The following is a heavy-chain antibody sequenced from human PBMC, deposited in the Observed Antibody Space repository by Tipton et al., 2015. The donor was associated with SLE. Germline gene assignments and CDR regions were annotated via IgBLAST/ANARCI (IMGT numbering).Heavy chain of an antibody. Sequence: LRLSCAASGFTFSSYSMNWVRQVPGKGLEWVGYIYHSGGSPNYNPSLKSRVTISVDTPKTQFSLTLTAVTAADTAVYYCARHDYTGWGHFHHWGQGTLVIVSS. J-gene: IGHJ1*01. V-gene: IGHV4-59*08. D-gene: IGHD4/OR15-4a*01. CDR2: IYHSGGSP. CDR1: GFTFSSYS. CDR3: ARHDYTGWGHFHH.